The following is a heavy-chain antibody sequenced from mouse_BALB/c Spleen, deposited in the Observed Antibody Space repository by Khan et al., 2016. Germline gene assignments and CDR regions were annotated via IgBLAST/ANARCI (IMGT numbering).Heavy chain of an antibody. CDR1: GFSLTNSG. J-gene: IGHJ3*01. V-gene: IGHV2-9*02. CDR3: ARDDQDYDAWFAS. CDR2: IWAGGST. D-gene: IGHD2-4*01. Sequence: VQLKESGPGLVAPSQSLSITCTVSGFSLTNSGVHWVRQPPGKGLDCLGVIWAGGSTDYNSALMSRLSITKDNSQNQVFLKMNSLQTDDTAMYYSARDDQDYDAWFASWGQGTLVTVSA.